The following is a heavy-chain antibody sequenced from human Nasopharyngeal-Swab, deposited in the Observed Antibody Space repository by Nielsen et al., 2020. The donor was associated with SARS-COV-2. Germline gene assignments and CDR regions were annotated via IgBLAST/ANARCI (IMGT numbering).Heavy chain of an antibody. J-gene: IGHJ6*02. CDR2: ISAYNGNT. Sequence: ASVKVSCKASGYTFTSYGISWVRQAPGQGLEWMGWISAYNGNTNYAQKFQGRVTMTRDTSTSPVYIELSSLRSEDTAVYYCARDPNPAVDSSSSLDYYYGMDVWGQGTTVTVSS. CDR1: GYTFTSYG. D-gene: IGHD6-6*01. V-gene: IGHV1-18*01. CDR3: ARDPNPAVDSSSSLDYYYGMDV.